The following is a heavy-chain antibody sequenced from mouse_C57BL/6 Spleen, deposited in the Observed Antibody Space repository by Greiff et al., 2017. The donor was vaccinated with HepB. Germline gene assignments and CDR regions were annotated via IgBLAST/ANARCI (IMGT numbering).Heavy chain of an antibody. V-gene: IGHV1-53*01. CDR3: AREDITGYFDY. Sequence: QVQLQQPGTDLVKPGASVKLSCKASGYTFTSYWMHWVKQRPGQGLEWIGNINPSNGGTNYNEKFKSKATLTVDKSSRTAYMQLSSLTSEDSAVYYCAREDITGYFDYWGQGTTLTVSS. CDR2: INPSNGGT. D-gene: IGHD4-1*01. CDR1: GYTFTSYW. J-gene: IGHJ2*01.